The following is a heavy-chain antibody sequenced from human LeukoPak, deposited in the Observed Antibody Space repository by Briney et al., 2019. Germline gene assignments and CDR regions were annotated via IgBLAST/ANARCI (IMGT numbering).Heavy chain of an antibody. CDR2: ISSSSTTI. Sequence: GGSLRLSCAASGFTFSNFGMSWVRQAPGKGLEWISYISSSSTTIYYADSVRGRFTISRDNAKNSLFLQMNSLRDEDTAVNYCARAGLVVTAAMTYWGQGTLVTVSS. J-gene: IGHJ4*02. V-gene: IGHV3-48*02. D-gene: IGHD2-2*01. CDR1: GFTFSNFG. CDR3: ARAGLVVTAAMTY.